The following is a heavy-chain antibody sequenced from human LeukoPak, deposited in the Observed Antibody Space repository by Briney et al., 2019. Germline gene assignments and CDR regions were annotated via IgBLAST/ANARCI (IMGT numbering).Heavy chain of an antibody. CDR1: GFTFSSYS. Sequence: GGSLRLSCAASGFTFSSYSMNWVRQAPGKGLEWVSYISSSSSYIYYADSVKGRFTISRDNAKNSLYLQMNSLRAEDTAVYYCANELYSSSWYANQLYYYGMDVWGQGTTVTVSS. V-gene: IGHV3-21*05. CDR3: ANELYSSSWYANQLYYYGMDV. J-gene: IGHJ6*02. D-gene: IGHD6-13*01. CDR2: ISSSSSYI.